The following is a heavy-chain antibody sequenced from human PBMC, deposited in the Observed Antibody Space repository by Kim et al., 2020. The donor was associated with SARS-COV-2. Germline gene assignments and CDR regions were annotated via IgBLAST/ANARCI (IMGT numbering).Heavy chain of an antibody. CDR2: IDPSDSYT. D-gene: IGHD3-10*01. J-gene: IGHJ4*02. CDR3: ARHGSYYGSGSQILGVY. Sequence: GESLKISCKGSGYSFTSYWISWVRQMPGKGLEWMGRIDPSDSYTNYSPSFQGHVTISADKSISTAYLQWSSLKASDTAMYYCARHGSYYGSGSQILGVYWGQGTLVTVSS. CDR1: GYSFTSYW. V-gene: IGHV5-10-1*01.